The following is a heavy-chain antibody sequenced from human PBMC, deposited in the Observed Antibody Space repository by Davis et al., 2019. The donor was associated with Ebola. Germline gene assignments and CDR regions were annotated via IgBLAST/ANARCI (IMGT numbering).Heavy chain of an antibody. CDR2: INHSGST. CDR3: ARPKDGYNLSFDY. D-gene: IGHD5-24*01. Sequence: MPSETLSLTCAVYGGSFSGYYWSWIRQPPGKGLEWIGEINHSGSTNYNPSLKSRVTISVDTSKNQFSLKLSSVTAADMAVYYCARPKDGYNLSFDYWGQGTLVTVSS. J-gene: IGHJ4*02. V-gene: IGHV4-34*01. CDR1: GGSFSGYY.